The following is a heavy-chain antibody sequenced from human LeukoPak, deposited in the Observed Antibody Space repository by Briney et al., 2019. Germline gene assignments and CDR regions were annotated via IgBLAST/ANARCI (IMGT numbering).Heavy chain of an antibody. D-gene: IGHD2-15*01. V-gene: IGHV5-51*01. CDR3: ARVVVSATPPSDYYYGMDV. CDR1: GYLSISYY. J-gene: IGHJ6*01. Sequence: GESLKISCKGSGYLSISYYIVRLGQLPGKGLEWMGVIYPGDSETRYSPSFKGQLNSPSDESIITAYVQWSSLEASDTAMYYCARVVVSATPPSDYYYGMDVWGEETTDSVSS. CDR2: IYPGDSET.